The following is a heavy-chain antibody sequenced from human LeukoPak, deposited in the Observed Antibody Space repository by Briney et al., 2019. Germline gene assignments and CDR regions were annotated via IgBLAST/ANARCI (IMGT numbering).Heavy chain of an antibody. D-gene: IGHD3-10*01. CDR2: ISYDGSNK. CDR1: GFTFSSYA. CDR3: ARDLLMVRGVSLNYYYGMDV. Sequence: GRSLRLSCAASGFTFSSYAMHWVRQAPGKGLEWVAVISYDGSNKYYADSVKGRFTISRDNSKNTLYLQMNSLRAEDTAVYYCARDLLMVRGVSLNYYYGMDVWGQGTTVTVSS. V-gene: IGHV3-30*14. J-gene: IGHJ6*02.